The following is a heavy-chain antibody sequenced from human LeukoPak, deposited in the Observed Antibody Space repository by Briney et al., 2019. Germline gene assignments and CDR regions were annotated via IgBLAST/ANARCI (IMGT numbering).Heavy chain of an antibody. Sequence: PSETLSLTCTVSGGSISSSSYYWGWIRQPPGKGLEWIGSIYYSGSTYYNPSLKSRVTISVDTSKNQFSLKLSSVTAADTAVYYCARVTAAGSLTFPDYWGQGTLVTVSS. CDR2: IYYSGST. D-gene: IGHD6-13*01. V-gene: IGHV4-39*01. CDR1: GGSISSSSYY. J-gene: IGHJ4*02. CDR3: ARVTAAGSLTFPDY.